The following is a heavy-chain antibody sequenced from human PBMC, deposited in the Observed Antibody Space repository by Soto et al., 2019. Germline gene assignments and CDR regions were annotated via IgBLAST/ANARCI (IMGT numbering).Heavy chain of an antibody. Sequence: EVQLLESGGGLVQPGGSLRLSCAASGFTFSSYAMSWVRQAPGKGLEWVSGISGSGGSTDYADSVKGRFTISRDNSKNTLYLQMNSLRAEDTAVYYCAKAVANSSFWYSNWVDPWGQGILVTVSS. CDR3: AKAVANSSFWYSNWVDP. D-gene: IGHD6-6*01. J-gene: IGHJ5*02. V-gene: IGHV3-23*01. CDR1: GFTFSSYA. CDR2: ISGSGGST.